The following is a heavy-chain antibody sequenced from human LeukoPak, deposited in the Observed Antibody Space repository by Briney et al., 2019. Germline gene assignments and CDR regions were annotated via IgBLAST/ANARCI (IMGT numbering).Heavy chain of an antibody. CDR3: ASMVRGVIIALNY. CDR2: FDPEDGET. V-gene: IGHV1-24*01. CDR1: GYTLTELY. J-gene: IGHJ4*02. Sequence: APVKVSCKVFGYTLTELYMHWVRQAPGKGLEWRGGFDPEDGETIYAQKFQGRVTMTEDTSTDTAYMELSSLRSEDTAVYYLASMVRGVIIALNYWGQGTLVTVSS. D-gene: IGHD3-10*01.